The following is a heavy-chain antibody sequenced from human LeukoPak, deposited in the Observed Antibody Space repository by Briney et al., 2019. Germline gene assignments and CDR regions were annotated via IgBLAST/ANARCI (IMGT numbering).Heavy chain of an antibody. CDR2: ISWNSGSI. J-gene: IGHJ4*02. Sequence: GRSLRLSCAASGFTFDDYAMHWVRQAPGKGLEWVSGISWNSGSIGYADSVKGRFTISRDNAKNSLYLQMNSLRAEDTALYYCAKETVRGADYWGQGTLVTVSS. CDR1: GFTFDDYA. D-gene: IGHD3-10*01. CDR3: AKETVRGADY. V-gene: IGHV3-9*01.